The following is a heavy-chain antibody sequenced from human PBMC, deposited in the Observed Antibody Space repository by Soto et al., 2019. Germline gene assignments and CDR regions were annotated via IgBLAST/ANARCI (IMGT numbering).Heavy chain of an antibody. V-gene: IGHV4-34*01. CDR1: GGSFSDYS. CDR3: ARASLNSRRDYFWWSFRTYYYYYMDV. D-gene: IGHD3-16*02. Sequence: QVELQQWGAGLLKPSETLSLTCGVSGGSFSDYSWTWIRQPPGKGLEWIGEINHSGSTNYNPSLKSRLTMTVETSKSQFSLKLSSVTGADTAVYYCARASLNSRRDYFWWSFRTYYYYYMDVWGKGTTVTVSS. CDR2: INHSGST. J-gene: IGHJ6*03.